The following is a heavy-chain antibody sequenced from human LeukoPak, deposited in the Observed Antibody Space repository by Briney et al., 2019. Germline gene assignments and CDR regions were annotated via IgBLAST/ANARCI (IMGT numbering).Heavy chain of an antibody. CDR2: INHSGST. J-gene: IGHJ4*02. CDR1: AGSFSGYY. D-gene: IGHD4-23*01. V-gene: IGHV4-34*01. Sequence: SETLSLTCAVYAGSFSGYYWSWIRQPPGKGLEWIGEINHSGSTNYNPSLKSRVTISVDTSKNQFSLKLSSVTAADTAVYYCARGPNYGGNSKDFDYWGQGTLVTVSS. CDR3: ARGPNYGGNSKDFDY.